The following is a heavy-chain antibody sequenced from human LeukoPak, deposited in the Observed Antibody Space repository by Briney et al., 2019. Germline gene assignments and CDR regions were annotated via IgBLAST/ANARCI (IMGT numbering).Heavy chain of an antibody. V-gene: IGHV3-21*01. CDR1: GFTFSSYS. CDR2: ISSSSSYV. J-gene: IGHJ3*02. D-gene: IGHD3-10*01. Sequence: GGSLRLSCAASGFTFSSYSMNWVRQAPGKGLEWVSSISSSSSYVYYADSVKGRFTISRDNAKNSLYLQMNSLRVEDTAVYYCAKEGDYYGSGSHRDAFDMWGQGTMVTVSS. CDR3: AKEGDYYGSGSHRDAFDM.